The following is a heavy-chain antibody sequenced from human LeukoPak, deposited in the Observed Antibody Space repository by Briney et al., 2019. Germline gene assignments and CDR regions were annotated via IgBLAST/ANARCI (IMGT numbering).Heavy chain of an antibody. V-gene: IGHV3-21*01. CDR1: GFTFSSHT. CDR3: ARGLLLRYLPDY. D-gene: IGHD3-9*01. J-gene: IGHJ4*02. Sequence: PGGSLRLSCVPSGFTFSSHTMNWVRQAPGKGPEWVSSISDSGSHMFYADSVKGRFTISRDNAKRSLYLEMNGLRAEDTAVYYCARGLLLRYLPDYWGQGTLVTVSS. CDR2: ISDSGSHM.